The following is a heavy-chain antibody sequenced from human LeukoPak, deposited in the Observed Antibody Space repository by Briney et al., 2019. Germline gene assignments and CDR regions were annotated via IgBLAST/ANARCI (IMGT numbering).Heavy chain of an antibody. CDR3: ARLSCGGDCYSYWFDP. CDR2: ISSSSSTI. V-gene: IGHV3-48*01. J-gene: IGHJ5*02. D-gene: IGHD2-21*02. Sequence: PGGSLRLSCAASGFTFSSYSMNWVRQAPGRGLEWVSYISSSSSTIYYADSVKGRFTISRDNAKNSLYLQMNSLRAEDTAVYYCARLSCGGDCYSYWFDPWGQGTLVTVSS. CDR1: GFTFSSYS.